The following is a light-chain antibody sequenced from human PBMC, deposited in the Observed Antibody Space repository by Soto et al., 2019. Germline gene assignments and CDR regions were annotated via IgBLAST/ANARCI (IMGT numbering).Light chain of an antibody. J-gene: IGKJ1*01. CDR3: QQYNSYCS. CDR2: RAS. V-gene: IGKV1-5*03. Sequence: DIQMTQPPSTLSASVGDRVTITCRASQSVGSWLAWYQQKPGKAPKLLIYRASSLESGVPSRFSGTGSGTEFTLTISSLQPDDFATYYCQQYNSYCSFGQGTKVDIK. CDR1: QSVGSW.